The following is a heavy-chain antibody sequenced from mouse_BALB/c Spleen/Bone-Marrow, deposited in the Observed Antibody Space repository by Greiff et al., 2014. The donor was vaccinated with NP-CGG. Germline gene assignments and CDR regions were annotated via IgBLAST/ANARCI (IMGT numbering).Heavy chain of an antibody. J-gene: IGHJ2*01. CDR2: IWSGGST. CDR1: GFSLTTYG. Sequence: QVQLKESGPGLVQPSQSLSITCTVSGFSLTTYGVHWVRQSPGKGLEWLGVIWSGGSTDYNAAFISRLSISKDNSKSQVFFKMNSLQANDTAIYYCARIHRGYYFDYWGQGTTLTVSS. D-gene: IGHD3-1*01. CDR3: ARIHRGYYFDY. V-gene: IGHV2-2*02.